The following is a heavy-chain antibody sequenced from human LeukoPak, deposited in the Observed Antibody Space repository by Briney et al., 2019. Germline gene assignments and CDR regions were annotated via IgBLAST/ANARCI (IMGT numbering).Heavy chain of an antibody. Sequence: GGSLRLSSAASGFTFSSYAMSWVRQAPGRGLEWVSAISGSGGSTYYADSVKGRFTIFRDNSKNTLYLQMNNLRAEDTAVYYCARDCCESRVWFGESDYWGQGTLVTVSS. V-gene: IGHV3-23*01. CDR3: ARDCCESRVWFGESDY. CDR2: ISGSGGST. J-gene: IGHJ4*02. CDR1: GFTFSSYA. D-gene: IGHD3-10*01.